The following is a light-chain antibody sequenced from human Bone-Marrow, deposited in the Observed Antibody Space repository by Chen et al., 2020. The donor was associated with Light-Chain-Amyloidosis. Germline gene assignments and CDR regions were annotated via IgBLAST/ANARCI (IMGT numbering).Light chain of an antibody. Sequence: IQMTQSPSTLSASIGDRVTITCRASQGISSWLAWYQQKPGKAPKLLISKASSLESGVPSRFSGSGSGTEFTLTISSLQPDDFATYYCQQYDSYSFTFGPGTKVDI. J-gene: IGKJ3*01. V-gene: IGKV1-5*03. CDR3: QQYDSYSFT. CDR2: KAS. CDR1: QGISSW.